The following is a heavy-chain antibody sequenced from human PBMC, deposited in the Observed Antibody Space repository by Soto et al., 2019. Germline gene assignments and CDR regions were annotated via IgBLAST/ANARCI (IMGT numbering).Heavy chain of an antibody. D-gene: IGHD5-12*01. J-gene: IGHJ5*02. CDR1: GYTFFTYD. CDR3: ARHHGPTTSENWFDP. Sequence: QVHLVQSGVEAKTPGASVKVSCQASGYTFFTYDISWVRQAPGQGLEWMGWISTYSGDTKYAQKFQGRVTMTTDTSTTTAYLELRSLTSDDTAVYYCARHHGPTTSENWFDPWGQGTLVTVSS. CDR2: ISTYSGDT. V-gene: IGHV1-18*01.